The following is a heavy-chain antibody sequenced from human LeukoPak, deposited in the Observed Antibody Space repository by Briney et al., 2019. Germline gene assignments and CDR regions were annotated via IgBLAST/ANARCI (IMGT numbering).Heavy chain of an antibody. CDR3: ARGGYSGSYFAY. Sequence: GGSLRLSCAASGFTFDDYGMSWVRQAQGQGLELVSGINWNGGSTGYADSVKGRFTISRDNAKNSLYLQMNSLRAEDTASYYCARGGYSGSYFAYWGQGTLVTVSS. CDR2: INWNGGST. V-gene: IGHV3-20*04. J-gene: IGHJ4*02. CDR1: GFTFDDYG. D-gene: IGHD1-26*01.